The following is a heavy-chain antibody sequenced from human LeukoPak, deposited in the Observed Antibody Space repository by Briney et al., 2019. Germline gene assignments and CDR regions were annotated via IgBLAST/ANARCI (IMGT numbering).Heavy chain of an antibody. Sequence: GGSLRLSCAASGFTFSSYSMNWVRQAPGKGLEWVSSISSSSSYIYYADSVKGRFTISRDNAKNSLYLQMNSLRAEDTAVYYCARAGNRNGPGVDYWGKGTLVTVSS. CDR3: ARAGNRNGPGVDY. CDR1: GFTFSSYS. V-gene: IGHV3-21*01. CDR2: ISSSSSYI. D-gene: IGHD1-20*01. J-gene: IGHJ4*02.